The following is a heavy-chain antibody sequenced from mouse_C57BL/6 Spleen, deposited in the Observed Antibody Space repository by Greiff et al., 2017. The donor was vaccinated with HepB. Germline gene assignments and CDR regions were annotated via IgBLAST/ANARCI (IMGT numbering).Heavy chain of an antibody. CDR1: GYTFTSYW. Sequence: QVHVKQPGAELVRPGSSVKLSCKASGYTFTSYWMHWVKQRPIQGLEWIGNIDPSDSETHYNQKFKDKATLTVDTSSSTAYMQLSSLTSEDSAVYYCARGDYGSTLFEYWGQGTTLTVSS. D-gene: IGHD1-1*01. CDR2: IDPSDSET. CDR3: ARGDYGSTLFEY. J-gene: IGHJ2*01. V-gene: IGHV1-52*01.